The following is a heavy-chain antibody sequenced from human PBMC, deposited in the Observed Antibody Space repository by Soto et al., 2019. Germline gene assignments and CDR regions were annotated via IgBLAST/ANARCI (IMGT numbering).Heavy chain of an antibody. CDR2: INPDSGGT. V-gene: IGHV1-2*02. Sequence: ASVKVSCKASGYTFSGCYMHWVRQAPGQGLEWMGWINPDSGGTNYAQKFQGRVTMTRDTSISTVYMELSSLRSDDTAVYFCARDTPTYISSSDDDHGGQGTLVTVPP. CDR3: ARDTPTYISSSDDDH. J-gene: IGHJ4*02. D-gene: IGHD6-6*01. CDR1: GYTFSGCY.